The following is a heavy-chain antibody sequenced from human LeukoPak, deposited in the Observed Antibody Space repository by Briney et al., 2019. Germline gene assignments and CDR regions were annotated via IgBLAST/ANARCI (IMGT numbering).Heavy chain of an antibody. D-gene: IGHD6-13*01. CDR3: ARLGGSSSWGNWFDP. J-gene: IGHJ5*02. Sequence: WASVKVSCKASGYTFTGYYMLWVRQAPGQGLEWMGWINPNSGGTNYAQKFQGRVTMTRDTSLSTAYMELQRLRSDDTAVYYCARLGGSSSWGNWFDPWGQGTLVTVSS. CDR1: GYTFTGYY. CDR2: INPNSGGT. V-gene: IGHV1-2*02.